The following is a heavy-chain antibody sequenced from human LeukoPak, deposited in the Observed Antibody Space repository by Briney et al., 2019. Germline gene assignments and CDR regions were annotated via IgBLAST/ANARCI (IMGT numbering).Heavy chain of an antibody. CDR3: ARVGYSYGSAFYYYYGMDV. J-gene: IGHJ6*02. Sequence: SETLSLTCAVYGGSFSGYYWSWIRQPPGKGLEWIGYIYYSGSTNYNPSLKSRVTISVDTSKNQFSLKLSSVTAADTAVYYCARVGYSYGSAFYYYYGMDVWGQGTTVTVSS. CDR1: GGSFSGYY. V-gene: IGHV4-59*01. D-gene: IGHD5-18*01. CDR2: IYYSGST.